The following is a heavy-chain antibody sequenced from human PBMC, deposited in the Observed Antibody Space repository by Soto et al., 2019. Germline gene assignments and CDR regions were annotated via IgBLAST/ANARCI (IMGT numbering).Heavy chain of an antibody. CDR2: TYYRSKWYN. Sequence: PSQTLSLTCAISGDSVSSNSAAWNWIRQSPSRGLEWLGRTYYRSKWYNDYAVSVKSRITINPDTSKNQFSLQLNSVTPEDTAVYYCARSGQYCSGGICYSGLGDCFDPWGQGTLVTVSS. CDR3: ARSGQYCSGGICYSGLGDCFDP. CDR1: GDSVSSNSAA. V-gene: IGHV6-1*01. J-gene: IGHJ5*02. D-gene: IGHD2-15*01.